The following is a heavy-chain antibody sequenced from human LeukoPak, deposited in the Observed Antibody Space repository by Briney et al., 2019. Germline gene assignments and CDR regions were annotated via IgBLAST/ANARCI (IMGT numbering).Heavy chain of an antibody. CDR2: IRYDGSNK. CDR1: GFTFSSYG. D-gene: IGHD3-9*01. J-gene: IGHJ4*02. V-gene: IGHV3-30*02. Sequence: PGGSLRLSCAASGFTFSSYGMHWVRQAPGKGLEWVAFIRYDGSNKYYADSVKGRFTISRDNSKNTLYLQMNSLRAEDTAVYYCAKGPNFLLTGYSSFDYWGQGTLVTVSS. CDR3: AKGPNFLLTGYSSFDY.